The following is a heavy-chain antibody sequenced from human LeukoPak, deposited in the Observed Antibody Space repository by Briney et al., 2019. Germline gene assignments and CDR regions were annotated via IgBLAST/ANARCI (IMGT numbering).Heavy chain of an antibody. Sequence: SETLSLTCAVYGGSFSNYYWTWIRQSPEKGLEWIGEINHSGSTDYNPSLKSRVTISVDTAKKQVSLNLTSVTAADTAVYYCARTYVVVRSVLVAYDIWGQGSMVTVSS. J-gene: IGHJ3*02. CDR2: INHSGST. CDR1: GGSFSNYY. CDR3: ARTYVVVRSVLVAYDI. D-gene: IGHD2-15*01. V-gene: IGHV4-34*01.